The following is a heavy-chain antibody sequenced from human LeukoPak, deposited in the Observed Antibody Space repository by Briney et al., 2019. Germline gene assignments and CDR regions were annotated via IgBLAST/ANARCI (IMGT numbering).Heavy chain of an antibody. V-gene: IGHV3-48*03. CDR1: GFTFSSSE. D-gene: IGHD6-13*01. CDR2: ISSGGNTK. J-gene: IGHJ4*02. Sequence: GGSLRLSCAASGFTFSSSEMNWVRQAPGKGPEWVSHISSGGNTKYYADSVRGRFTMSRDNAKNLLFLQMNSLRADDTAVYYCAKGSWLDYWGQGTLVTVSS. CDR3: AKGSWLDY.